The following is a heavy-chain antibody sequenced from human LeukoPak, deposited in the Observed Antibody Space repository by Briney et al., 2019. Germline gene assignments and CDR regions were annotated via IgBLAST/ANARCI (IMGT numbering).Heavy chain of an antibody. CDR1: GFTFSNYG. V-gene: IGHV3-30*02. CDR3: ARGGPYCSGGTCYSDYYYMDV. Sequence: GGSLRLSCAASGFTFSNYGMHWVRQAPGKGLEWVAFIRYDGSNKHYADSVTGRFTISRDNSKNTLYLQMSSLRAEDRAVYYCARGGPYCSGGTCYSDYYYMDVWGKGTTVTISS. CDR2: IRYDGSNK. D-gene: IGHD2-15*01. J-gene: IGHJ6*03.